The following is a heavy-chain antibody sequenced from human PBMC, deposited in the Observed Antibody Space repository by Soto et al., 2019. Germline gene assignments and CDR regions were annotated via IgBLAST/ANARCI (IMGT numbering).Heavy chain of an antibody. V-gene: IGHV3-64*01. CDR3: AREVYLDV. Sequence: GGSLRLSCAASGFTFSSYAMHWVRQAPGKGLEYVSAISSNGGSTYYANSVKGRFTISRDNSKNTLYLQMGSLRAEDMAVYYCAREVYLDVWGKGTTVTVSS. J-gene: IGHJ6*03. CDR1: GFTFSSYA. CDR2: ISSNGGST.